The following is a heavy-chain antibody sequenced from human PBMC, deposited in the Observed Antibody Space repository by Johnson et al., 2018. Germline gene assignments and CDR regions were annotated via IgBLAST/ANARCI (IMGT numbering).Heavy chain of an antibody. Sequence: VQLVESGGGVVQPGRSLRLSCAASRFTFSRYGMHWVRQAPGKGLEWVAVISYDGSNKYYADSVKGGFTISRDKSKNTRSLQMNSLRAEDTAVNPCAKENTEGGNYYDYYYMDVWGKGTTVTVSS. V-gene: IGHV3-30*18. J-gene: IGHJ6*03. CDR3: AKENTEGGNYYDYYYMDV. CDR1: RFTFSRYG. CDR2: ISYDGSNK. D-gene: IGHD1-14*01.